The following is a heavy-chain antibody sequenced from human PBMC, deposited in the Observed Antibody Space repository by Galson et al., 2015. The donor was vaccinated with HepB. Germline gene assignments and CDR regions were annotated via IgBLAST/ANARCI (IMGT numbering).Heavy chain of an antibody. Sequence: SLILSCAASGFTFSNYPMHWVRQSPGKGLERVALTSYDVSEEYYADSVKGRFTISRDTSKNTRHLQMNILRDEDTAVYYCARDGGLWGYYYGMDVWGQGTTVTVSS. CDR1: GFTFSNYP. CDR3: ARDGGLWGYYYGMDV. D-gene: IGHD1-26*01. CDR2: TSYDVSEE. V-gene: IGHV3-30*14. J-gene: IGHJ6*02.